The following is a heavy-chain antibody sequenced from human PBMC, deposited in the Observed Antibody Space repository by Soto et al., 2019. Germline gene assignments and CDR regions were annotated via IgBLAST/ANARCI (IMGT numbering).Heavy chain of an antibody. J-gene: IGHJ4*02. V-gene: IGHV3-23*01. Sequence: PGWSLRLSCAASGFTFSSYAMSWVRQAPGKGLEWVSAISGSGGSTYYADSVKGRFTISRDNSKNTLYLQMNSLRAEDTAVYYCAKVPSGFVQRSYFDYWGQGTMVTVSS. D-gene: IGHD6-19*01. CDR1: GFTFSSYA. CDR2: ISGSGGST. CDR3: AKVPSGFVQRSYFDY.